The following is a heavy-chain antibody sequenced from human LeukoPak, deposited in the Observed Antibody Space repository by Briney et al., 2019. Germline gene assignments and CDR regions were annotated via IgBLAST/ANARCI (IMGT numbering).Heavy chain of an antibody. V-gene: IGHV3-11*01. CDR2: ISRGGNTI. D-gene: IGHD4-23*01. J-gene: IGHJ4*02. CDR3: ARGNSLDY. Sequence: GGSLRLSFAASGFTFSDYYMTWIRQAPGEGLEWVSYISRGGNTIYYADSVKGRFTISRDNAKDSLFLQMNSLRAEDTAVYYCARGNSLDYWGQGTLVTVSS. CDR1: GFTFSDYY.